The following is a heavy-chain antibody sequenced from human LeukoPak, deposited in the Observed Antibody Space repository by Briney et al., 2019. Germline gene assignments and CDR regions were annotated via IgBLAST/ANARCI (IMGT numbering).Heavy chain of an antibody. V-gene: IGHV1-69*13. CDR2: IIPIFGTP. Sequence: GASVKVSCKASGYTFTSYGISWVRQAPGQGLEWMGGIIPIFGTPNYAQKFQGRIIITADESTSTADMELSSLRSEDTAIYYCARDLEVLVAAIAYWGQGTLLTVSS. CDR1: GYTFTSYG. CDR3: ARDLEVLVAAIAY. D-gene: IGHD2-15*01. J-gene: IGHJ4*02.